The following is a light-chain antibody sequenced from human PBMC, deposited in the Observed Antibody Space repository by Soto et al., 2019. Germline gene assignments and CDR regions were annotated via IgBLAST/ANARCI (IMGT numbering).Light chain of an antibody. Sequence: EIVMTQSPATLSVSPGERATLSCRASQSVGSNLAWYQQQPGQAPRLLMYGASSRPTGIPARFSGSGSGTEFTLTISSLQSEDFAVYFCQQYDSWPLTFGPGTKVDIK. J-gene: IGKJ3*01. CDR3: QQYDSWPLT. CDR1: QSVGSN. V-gene: IGKV3-15*01. CDR2: GAS.